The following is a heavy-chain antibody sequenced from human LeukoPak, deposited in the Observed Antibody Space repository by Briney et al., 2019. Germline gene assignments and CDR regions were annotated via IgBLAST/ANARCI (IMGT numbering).Heavy chain of an antibody. Sequence: GSLRLSCAASGFTFSSYAMSWIRQPPGKGLEWIGEINHSGSTNYNPSLKSRVTISVDTSKNQFSLKLSSVTAADTAVYYCARVVAVQLWLRVYYFDYWGQGTLVTVSS. CDR2: INHSGST. D-gene: IGHD5-18*01. CDR1: GFTFSSYA. J-gene: IGHJ4*02. V-gene: IGHV4-34*01. CDR3: ARVVAVQLWLRVYYFDY.